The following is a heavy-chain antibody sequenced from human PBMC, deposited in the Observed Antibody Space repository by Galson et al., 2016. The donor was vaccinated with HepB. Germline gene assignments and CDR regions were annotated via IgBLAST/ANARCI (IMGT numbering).Heavy chain of an antibody. D-gene: IGHD1-26*01. CDR1: GFTFSNYA. V-gene: IGHV3-23*01. J-gene: IGHJ4*02. CDR3: ARNLVSSWEGGLFDY. Sequence: SLRLSCAASGFTFSNYAMSWVRQAPGKGLEWVSAITHEGVRTYYSDFVKGRFTISRDNSKTTLYLQMSSLRADDTAVYYCARNLVSSWEGGLFDYWGQGTLVTVSS. CDR2: ITHEGVRT.